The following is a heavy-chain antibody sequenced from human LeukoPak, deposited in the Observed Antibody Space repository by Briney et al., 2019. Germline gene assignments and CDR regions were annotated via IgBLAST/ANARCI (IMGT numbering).Heavy chain of an antibody. V-gene: IGHV3-7*01. CDR2: INEDGATK. CDR1: GFTFSDHW. Sequence: GSLRLSCAASGFTFSDHWMAWVRQAPGKGVEGVDNINEDGATKNYVDSVKGRFTISRDSAKNSLYLQMNSLRAEDTAVYYCARDMNWGSGAFDIWGQGTMVTVSS. J-gene: IGHJ3*02. D-gene: IGHD7-27*01. CDR3: ARDMNWGSGAFDI.